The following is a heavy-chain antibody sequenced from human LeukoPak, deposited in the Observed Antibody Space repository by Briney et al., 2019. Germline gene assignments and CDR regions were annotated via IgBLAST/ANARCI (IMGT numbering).Heavy chain of an antibody. CDR2: ISYDGRNK. CDR1: GFTFNNYV. J-gene: IGHJ4*02. V-gene: IGHV3-30*18. D-gene: IGHD2-2*01. Sequence: GGSLRLSCAASGFTFNNYVMHWVRPAPRRGLEWVAVISYDGRNKHYPDSVKGRFTISRDISTDTLWLQMDSLRTEDTAVYYCAKGTLRGTAAAIDYWGQGTLVTVSS. CDR3: AKGTLRGTAAAIDY.